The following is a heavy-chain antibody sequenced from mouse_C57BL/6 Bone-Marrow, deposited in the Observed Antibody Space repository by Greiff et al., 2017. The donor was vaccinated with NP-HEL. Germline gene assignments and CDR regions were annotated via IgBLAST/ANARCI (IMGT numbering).Heavy chain of an antibody. CDR1: GFTFSSYG. CDR3: VSPYDYDVGWFAY. J-gene: IGHJ3*01. Sequence: EVHLVESGGDLVKPGGSLKLSCAASGFTFSSYGMSWVRQTPDKSLEWVATISSGGSYTYYPDSVQGRFTISRDNAKNTLYLQMSTLKSEDTAMYCCVSPYDYDVGWFAYWGEGTLVTGSA. D-gene: IGHD2-4*01. V-gene: IGHV5-6*01. CDR2: ISSGGSYT.